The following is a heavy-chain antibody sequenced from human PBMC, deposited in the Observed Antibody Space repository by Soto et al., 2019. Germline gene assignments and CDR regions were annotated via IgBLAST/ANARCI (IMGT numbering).Heavy chain of an antibody. CDR1: GGSISSSSYY. CDR3: ASLVVVAATIFDY. V-gene: IGHV4-39*01. D-gene: IGHD2-15*01. J-gene: IGHJ4*02. Sequence: PSETLSLTCTVSGGSISSSSYYWGWIRQPPGKGLEWIGSIYYSGSTYYNPSLKSRVTISVDTSKNQFSLKLSSVTAADTAVYYCASLVVVAATIFDYWGQGTLVTVSS. CDR2: IYYSGST.